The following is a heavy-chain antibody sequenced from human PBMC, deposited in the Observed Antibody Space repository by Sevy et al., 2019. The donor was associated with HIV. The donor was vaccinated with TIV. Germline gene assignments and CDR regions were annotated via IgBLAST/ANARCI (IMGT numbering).Heavy chain of an antibody. CDR1: GFTFSSYW. D-gene: IGHD5-18*01. V-gene: IGHV3-7*04. J-gene: IGHJ4*02. CDR3: ARGYSNLRGYSYGTYYFAY. Sequence: GESLKISCAASGFTFSSYWMSWVRQAPGKGLEWVANIKQDGSEKDYVDSVKGRFTISRDNAKNSLYLQMNSLRAEDTAVYYCARGYSNLRGYSYGTYYFAYWGQGTLVTVSS. CDR2: IKQDGSEK.